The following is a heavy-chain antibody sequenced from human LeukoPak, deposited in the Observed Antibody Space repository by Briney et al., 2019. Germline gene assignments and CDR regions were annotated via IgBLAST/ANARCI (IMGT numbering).Heavy chain of an antibody. CDR1: GGSISSYY. CDR2: IYYSGST. Sequence: SETLSLTCTVSGGSISSYYWRWIRQPPGKGLEWIGYIYYSGSTNYNPSLKSRVTISVDTSKNQFSLKLSSVTAADTAVYYCARVGIVVVVAATGKYYYYYMDVWGKGTTVTVSS. CDR3: ARVGIVVVVAATGKYYYYYMDV. D-gene: IGHD2-15*01. V-gene: IGHV4-59*01. J-gene: IGHJ6*03.